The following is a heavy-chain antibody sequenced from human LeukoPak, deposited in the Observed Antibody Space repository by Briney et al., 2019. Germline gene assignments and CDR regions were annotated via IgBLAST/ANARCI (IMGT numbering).Heavy chain of an antibody. CDR3: ATDLDTAMDRISPGY. J-gene: IGHJ4*02. D-gene: IGHD5-18*01. CDR1: GFTLTELS. Sequence: ASVKVSCKVSGFTLTELSMHWVRQAPGKGLEWMGGFDPEDGETIYAQKFQGRVTMTEDTSTDTAYMELSSLRSEDTAVYYCATDLDTAMDRISPGYWGQGTLVTVSS. CDR2: FDPEDGET. V-gene: IGHV1-24*01.